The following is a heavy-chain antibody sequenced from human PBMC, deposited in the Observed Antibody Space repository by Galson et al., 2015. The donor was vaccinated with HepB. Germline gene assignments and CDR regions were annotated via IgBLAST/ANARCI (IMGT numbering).Heavy chain of an antibody. J-gene: IGHJ6*02. CDR1: GFTFSSYG. D-gene: IGHD5-24*01. CDR2: ISYDGSNK. V-gene: IGHV3-30*18. CDR3: AKARLDGSDPHYYYYGMDV. Sequence: SLRLSCAASGFTFSSYGMHWVRQAPGKGLEWVAVISYDGSNKYYADSVKGRFTISRDNSKNTLYLQMNSLRAEDTAVYYCAKARLDGSDPHYYYYGMDVWGQGTTVTVSS.